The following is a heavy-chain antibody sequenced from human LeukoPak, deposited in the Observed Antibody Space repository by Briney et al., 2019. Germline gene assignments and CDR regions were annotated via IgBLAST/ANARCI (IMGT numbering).Heavy chain of an antibody. D-gene: IGHD3-22*01. V-gene: IGHV3-23*01. CDR2: ISGSGGST. Sequence: PGGSPRLSCAASGFTFSSYAMSWVRQAPGKGLEWVSDISGSGGSTYYADSVKGRFTISRDNSKNTLYLQMNSLRAEDTAVYYCAKWCDSSGYFDFDYWGQGTLVTVSS. J-gene: IGHJ4*02. CDR3: AKWCDSSGYFDFDY. CDR1: GFTFSSYA.